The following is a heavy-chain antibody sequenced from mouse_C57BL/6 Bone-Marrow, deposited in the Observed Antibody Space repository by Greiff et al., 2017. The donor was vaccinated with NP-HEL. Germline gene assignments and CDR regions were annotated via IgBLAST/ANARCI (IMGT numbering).Heavy chain of an antibody. CDR1: GFSLTSYG. V-gene: IGHV2-2*01. D-gene: IGHD2-3*01. Sequence: VKLMESGPGLVQPSQSLSITCTVSGFSLTSYGVHWVRQSPGKGLEWLGVIWSGGSTDYNAAFISRLSISKDNSKSQVFFKMNSLQADDTAIYYCARKGYDGYYLDFDVWGTGTTVTVSS. CDR2: IWSGGST. J-gene: IGHJ1*03. CDR3: ARKGYDGYYLDFDV.